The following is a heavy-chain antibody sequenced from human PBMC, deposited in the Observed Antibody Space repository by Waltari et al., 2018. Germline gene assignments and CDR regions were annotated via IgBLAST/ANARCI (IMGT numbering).Heavy chain of an antibody. Sequence: VQLVESGGGGVQPGGVMRLSCAASGFIVRNYGMHCGRRAPGKGLELVAFILHDESTQHYADSVHGRFTTSRDSSPNTLYLQINSLRPEDAAVYYCGRVYYSSGYYDLGYWGQGTLVTVSS. CDR2: ILHDESTQ. D-gene: IGHD3-22*01. CDR1: GFIVRNYG. V-gene: IGHV3-30*02. CDR3: GRVYYSSGYYDLGY. J-gene: IGHJ4*02.